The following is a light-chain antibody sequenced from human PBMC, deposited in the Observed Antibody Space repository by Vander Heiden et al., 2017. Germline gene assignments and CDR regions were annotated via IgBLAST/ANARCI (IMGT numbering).Light chain of an antibody. Sequence: ATLSCRAGQSVNSNLAWYQQKPGQAPRLLIYGASYRATGIPVRFSGSGSGTEFTLTVSSLQSEDFAVYYCQQYNNRPRTFGQGTRVQIK. CDR3: QQYNNRPRT. J-gene: IGKJ1*01. CDR1: QSVNSN. CDR2: GAS. V-gene: IGKV3-15*01.